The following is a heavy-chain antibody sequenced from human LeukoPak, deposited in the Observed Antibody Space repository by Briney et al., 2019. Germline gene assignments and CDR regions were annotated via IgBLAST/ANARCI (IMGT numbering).Heavy chain of an antibody. V-gene: IGHV4-4*02. D-gene: IGHD2-2*01. CDR1: GGSISSSNW. J-gene: IGHJ4*02. CDR2: IYHSGST. CDR3: ARSGDCSSTSCYRNFDY. Sequence: PSGTLSLTCAVSGGSISSSNWWSWVRQPPGKGLEWIGEIYHSGSTNYNPSLKSRVTISVDKSKNQFSLKLSSVTAADRAVYYCARSGDCSSTSCYRNFDYWGQGTLVTVSS.